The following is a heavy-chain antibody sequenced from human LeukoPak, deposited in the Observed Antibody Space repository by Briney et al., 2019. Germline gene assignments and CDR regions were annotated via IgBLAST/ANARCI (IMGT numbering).Heavy chain of an antibody. J-gene: IGHJ4*02. Sequence: PGGSLRLSCAASGFTFSSYSMNWVRQAPGKELEWVSSISSSSSYIYYADSVKGRFTISRDNAKNSLYLQMNSLRAEDTAVYYCAKDGDYYDSGGYSSFFDYWGQGTLVTVSS. D-gene: IGHD3-22*01. CDR1: GFTFSSYS. CDR2: ISSSSSYI. V-gene: IGHV3-21*01. CDR3: AKDGDYYDSGGYSSFFDY.